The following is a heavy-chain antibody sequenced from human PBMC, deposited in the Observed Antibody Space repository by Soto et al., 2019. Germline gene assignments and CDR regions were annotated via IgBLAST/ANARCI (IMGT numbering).Heavy chain of an antibody. CDR1: GYSFTSYW. CDR3: ARSYYYDSSGYYYDPIDYYYGMDV. J-gene: IGHJ6*02. CDR2: IYPGDSDT. Sequence: PGESLKFSCKGSGYSFTSYWIGWVRQMPGKGLEWMGIIYPGDSDTRYSPSFQGQVTISADKSISTAYLQWSSLKASDTAMYYCARSYYYDSSGYYYDPIDYYYGMDVWGQGTTVTVSS. D-gene: IGHD3-22*01. V-gene: IGHV5-51*01.